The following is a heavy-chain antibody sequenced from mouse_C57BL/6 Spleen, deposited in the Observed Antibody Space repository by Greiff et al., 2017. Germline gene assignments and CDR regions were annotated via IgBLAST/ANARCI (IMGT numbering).Heavy chain of an antibody. J-gene: IGHJ4*01. V-gene: IGHV1-81*01. CDR1: GYTFTSYG. Sequence: QVQLKQSGAELARPGASVKLSCKASGYTFTSYGISWVKQRTGQGLEWIGEIYPRSGNTYYNEKFKGKATLTADKSSSTAYMELRSLTSEDSAVYFCARKTTVVEDYAMDYWGQGTSVTVSS. D-gene: IGHD1-1*01. CDR2: IYPRSGNT. CDR3: ARKTTVVEDYAMDY.